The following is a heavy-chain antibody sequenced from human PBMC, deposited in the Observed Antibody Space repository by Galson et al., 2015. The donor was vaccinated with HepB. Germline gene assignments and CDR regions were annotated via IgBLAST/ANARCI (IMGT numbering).Heavy chain of an antibody. J-gene: IGHJ4*02. CDR1: GFTFSSYA. CDR2: ISSNGGST. V-gene: IGHV3-64D*06. D-gene: IGHD5-18*01. Sequence: SLRLSCAASGFTFSSYAMHWVRQAPGKGLEYVPAISSNGGSTYYADSVKGRFTISRDNSKNTLYLQMSSLRAEDTAVYYCVTDTAMAKSFDYWGQGTLVTVSS. CDR3: VTDTAMAKSFDY.